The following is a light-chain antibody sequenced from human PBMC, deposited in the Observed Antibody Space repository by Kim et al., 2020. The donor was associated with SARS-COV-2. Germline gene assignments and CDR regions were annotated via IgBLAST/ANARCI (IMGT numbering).Light chain of an antibody. CDR1: QSFGSN. J-gene: IGKJ2*02. V-gene: IGKV3-15*01. CDR2: GTS. Sequence: EIVMTQSPATLSVSPGESATLSCRASQSFGSNLAWYQQKPGQAPRLLFYGTSIRATGVPARFSGSGSGTEFTLTISSLQSEDFAVYYCQQYNSWPLPCTFGQGTKLEIK. CDR3: QQYNSWPLPCT.